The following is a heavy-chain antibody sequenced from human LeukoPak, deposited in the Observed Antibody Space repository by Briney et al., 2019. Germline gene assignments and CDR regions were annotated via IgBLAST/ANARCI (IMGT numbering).Heavy chain of an antibody. CDR3: AREEPGGAFDI. J-gene: IGHJ3*02. Sequence: PGGSLRLSCAASGLTFSSYWMSWVRQAPGKGLEWVSVIYSGGSTYYADSVKGRFTISRDNSKNTLYLQMNSLRAEDTAVYYCAREEPGGAFDIWGQGTMVTVSS. V-gene: IGHV3-66*01. CDR2: IYSGGST. D-gene: IGHD1-14*01. CDR1: GLTFSSYW.